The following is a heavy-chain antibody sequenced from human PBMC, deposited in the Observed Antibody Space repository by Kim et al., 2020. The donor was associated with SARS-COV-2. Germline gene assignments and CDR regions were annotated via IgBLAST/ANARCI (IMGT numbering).Heavy chain of an antibody. CDR3: AKAREMATITGYYYYYGMDV. J-gene: IGHJ6*02. CDR1: GFTFSSYG. D-gene: IGHD5-12*01. CDR2: ISYDGSNK. V-gene: IGHV3-30*18. Sequence: GGSLRLSCAASGFTFSSYGMHWVRQAPGKGLEWVAVISYDGSNKYYADSVKGRFTISRDNSKNTLYLQMNSLRAEDTAVYYCAKAREMATITGYYYYYGMDVWGQGTTVTVSS.